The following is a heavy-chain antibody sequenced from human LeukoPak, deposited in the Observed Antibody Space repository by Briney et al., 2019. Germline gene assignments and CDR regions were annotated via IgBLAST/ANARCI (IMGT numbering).Heavy chain of an antibody. CDR3: AKKRIAVAGTYWFDP. V-gene: IGHV3-23*01. Sequence: GGSLRLSCTASGFTFGDYAMSWVRQAPGKGLEWVSAISGSGGSTYYADSVKGRFTISRDNSKNTLYLQMNSLRAEDTAVYYCAKKRIAVAGTYWFDPWGQGTLVTVSS. CDR2: ISGSGGST. CDR1: GFTFGDYA. D-gene: IGHD6-19*01. J-gene: IGHJ5*02.